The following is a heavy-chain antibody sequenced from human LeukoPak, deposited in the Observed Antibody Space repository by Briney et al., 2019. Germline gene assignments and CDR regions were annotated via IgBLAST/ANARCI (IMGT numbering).Heavy chain of an antibody. V-gene: IGHV3-21*01. J-gene: IGHJ4*02. D-gene: IGHD5-24*01. Sequence: PGGSLRLSCAASRFTLSSYTMNWVRQAPGKGLEWASSISDSGSYIYYADSVKGRFTISRDNAKNLLYLQMKSLRGEDTAVYYCARGMRDGYNSGADWGQGTLVTVSS. CDR2: ISDSGSYI. CDR1: RFTLSSYT. CDR3: ARGMRDGYNSGAD.